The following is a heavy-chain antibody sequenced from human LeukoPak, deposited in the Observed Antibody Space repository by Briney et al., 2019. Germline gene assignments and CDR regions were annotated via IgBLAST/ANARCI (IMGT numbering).Heavy chain of an antibody. CDR1: GFTFSSYS. CDR3: ARDRNSYGFEGFDY. J-gene: IGHJ4*02. CDR2: ISSGSSYI. D-gene: IGHD5-18*01. V-gene: IGHV3-21*01. Sequence: PGGSLRLSCSASGFTFSSYSMNWVRQAPGKGLEWVSSISSGSSYIYYADSVKGRFTISRDNAKNPLYLQMNSLRAEDTAVYYCARDRNSYGFEGFDYWGQGTLVTVSS.